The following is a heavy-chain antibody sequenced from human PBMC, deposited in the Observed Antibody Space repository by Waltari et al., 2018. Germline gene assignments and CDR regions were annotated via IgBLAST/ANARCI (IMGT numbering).Heavy chain of an antibody. CDR1: GGSFSGYY. CDR3: ARGPTSRLRLVFGYRFDP. D-gene: IGHD3-3*01. J-gene: IGHJ5*02. V-gene: IGHV4-34*01. CDR2: ISHSGRT. Sequence: QVQLQQWGAGLLTPSETLSPTCAVYGGSFSGYYWSWIRQPPGKGLEWIGEISHSGRTNYNPSLKSRVTISLDTSKNQFSLKLSSVTAADTAVYYCARGPTSRLRLVFGYRFDPWGQGTLVTVSS.